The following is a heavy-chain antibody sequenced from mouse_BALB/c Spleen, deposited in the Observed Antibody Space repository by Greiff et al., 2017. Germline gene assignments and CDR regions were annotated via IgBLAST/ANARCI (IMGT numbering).Heavy chain of an antibody. CDR3: ASLPNWDGAWFAY. J-gene: IGHJ3*01. D-gene: IGHD4-1*02. CDR2: ISYSGST. Sequence: EVKLVESGPGLVKPSQSLSLTCTVTGYSITSDYAWNWIRQFPGNKLEWMGYISYSGSTSYNPSLKSRISITRDTSKNQFFLQLNSVTTEDTATYYCASLPNWDGAWFAYWGQGTLVTVSA. V-gene: IGHV3-2*02. CDR1: GYSITSDYA.